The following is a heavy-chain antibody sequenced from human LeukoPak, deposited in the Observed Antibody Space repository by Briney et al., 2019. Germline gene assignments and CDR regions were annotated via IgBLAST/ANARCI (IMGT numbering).Heavy chain of an antibody. CDR3: AGGFGYYDYVWGSYRSGLSAFDI. J-gene: IGHJ3*02. D-gene: IGHD3-16*02. CDR2: INHSGST. V-gene: IGHV4-34*01. Sequence: SETLSLTCAVYGGSFSGYYWSWIRQPPGKGLEWIGEINHSGSTNYNPSLKSRVTISVDTSKNQFSLKLSSVTAADTAVYYCAGGFGYYDYVWGSYRSGLSAFDIWGQGTMVTVSS. CDR1: GGSFSGYY.